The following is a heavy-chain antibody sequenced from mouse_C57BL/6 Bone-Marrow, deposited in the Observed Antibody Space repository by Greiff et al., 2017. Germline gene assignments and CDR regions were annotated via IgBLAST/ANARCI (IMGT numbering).Heavy chain of an antibody. D-gene: IGHD2-3*01. V-gene: IGHV1-78*01. CDR2: IYPRDGST. Sequence: QVQLQQSDAELVKPGASVKISCKVSGYTFTDHTIHWLKQRPEQGLKWIGYIYPRDGSTKYNQQFKVKATLTADKSSSTAYMKLNSLTSEDAGVHCCARWYDGYCVWFAYWGQGTLVTVSA. CDR3: ARWYDGYCVWFAY. CDR1: GYTFTDHT. J-gene: IGHJ3*01.